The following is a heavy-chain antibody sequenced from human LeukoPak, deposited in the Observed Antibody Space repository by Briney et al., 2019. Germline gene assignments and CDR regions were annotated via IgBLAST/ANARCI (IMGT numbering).Heavy chain of an antibody. CDR1: GFTFGDYA. CDR3: AKDISVGSSSWFDY. Sequence: GGSLRLSCAASGFTFGDYAMHWVRQAPGKGLEWVSGISWNSGSIGYADSVKGRFTISRDNAKNSLYLQMNSLRAEDMALYYCAKDISVGSSSWFDYWGQGTLVTVSS. CDR2: ISWNSGSI. J-gene: IGHJ4*02. D-gene: IGHD6-13*01. V-gene: IGHV3-9*03.